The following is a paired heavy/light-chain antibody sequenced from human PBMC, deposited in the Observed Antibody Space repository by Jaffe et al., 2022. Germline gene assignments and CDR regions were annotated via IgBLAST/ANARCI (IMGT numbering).Light chain of an antibody. CDR2: EVS. CDR1: SSDVGGYNY. J-gene: IGLJ2*01. CDR3: SSYGRSNNHVV. V-gene: IGLV2-8*01. Sequence: QSALTQPPSASGSPGQSVTISCTGTSSDVGGYNYVSWYQQHPGKAPKLMIYEVSERPSGVPDRFSGSKSGNTASLTVSGLQAEDEADYYCSSYGRSNNHVVFGGGTKLTVL.
Heavy chain of an antibody. CDR3: TRDVSLCSTSCYASDY. V-gene: IGHV3-21*01. D-gene: IGHD2-2*01. Sequence: EVQLVESGGGLVKPGGSLRLSCAASGFTFNTYSMDWVRQAPGKGLEWVSSISHSSSYIYYADSVRGRFTISRDNAKSSLYLQMNSLRAEDTAVYYCTRDVSLCSTSCYASDYWGQGTLVTVSS. CDR2: ISHSSSYI. CDR1: GFTFNTYS. J-gene: IGHJ4*02.